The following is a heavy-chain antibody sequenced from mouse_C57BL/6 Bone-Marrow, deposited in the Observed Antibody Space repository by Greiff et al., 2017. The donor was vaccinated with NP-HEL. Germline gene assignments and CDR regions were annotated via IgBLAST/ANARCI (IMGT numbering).Heavy chain of an antibody. J-gene: IGHJ4*01. CDR2: INPDSSTI. CDR1: GIAFSRYW. Sequence: EVKLVESGGGLVQPGGSLKLSCAASGIAFSRYWMSWVRRAPGKGLEWIGEINPDSSTINYAPTLKDKFIISRDNAKNTLYLQMSKVRSEDTALYYYAPGYYGRRAMDYWGKGTSVTVSS. CDR3: APGYYGRRAMDY. V-gene: IGHV4-1*01. D-gene: IGHD1-1*01.